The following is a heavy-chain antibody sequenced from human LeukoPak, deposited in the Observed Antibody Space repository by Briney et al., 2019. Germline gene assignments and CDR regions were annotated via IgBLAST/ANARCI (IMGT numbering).Heavy chain of an antibody. CDR3: ARVGVTGEPYPDYYYYMDV. CDR2: IYYSGST. Sequence: PSETLSLTXTVSGGSISSYYWSWIRQPPGKGLEWIGYIYYSGSTNYNPSLKSRVTISVDTSKNLFSLKLSSVTAADTAVYYCARVGVTGEPYPDYYYYMDVWGKGTTVTVSS. V-gene: IGHV4-59*01. D-gene: IGHD1-20*01. J-gene: IGHJ6*03. CDR1: GGSISSYY.